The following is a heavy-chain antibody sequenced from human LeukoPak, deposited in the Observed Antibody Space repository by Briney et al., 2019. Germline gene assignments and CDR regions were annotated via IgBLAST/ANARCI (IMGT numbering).Heavy chain of an antibody. CDR2: IYYSGST. J-gene: IGHJ5*02. V-gene: IGHV4-59*01. CDR3: ARDRAVAGTFDP. Sequence: RPSETLSLTCTVSGGSISSYYWSWIRQPPGKGLEWIGYIYYSGSTNYNPSLKSRVTIPVDTSKNQFSLKLSSVTAADTAVYYCARDRAVAGTFDPWGQGTLVTVSS. CDR1: GGSISSYY. D-gene: IGHD6-19*01.